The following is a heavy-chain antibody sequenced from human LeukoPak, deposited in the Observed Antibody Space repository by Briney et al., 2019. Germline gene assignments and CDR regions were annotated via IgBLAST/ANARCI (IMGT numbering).Heavy chain of an antibody. J-gene: IGHJ4*02. CDR2: ISGSGGST. D-gene: IGHD3-22*01. CDR1: GFTFTVAW. CDR3: AREDPYYYDSSGPFDY. Sequence: GGSLRLSCAASGFTFTVAWMTWVRQAPGKGLEWVSAISGSGGSTYYADSVKGRFTISRDNSKNTLYLQMNSLRAEDTAVYYCAREDPYYYDSSGPFDYWGPGTLVTVSS. V-gene: IGHV3-23*01.